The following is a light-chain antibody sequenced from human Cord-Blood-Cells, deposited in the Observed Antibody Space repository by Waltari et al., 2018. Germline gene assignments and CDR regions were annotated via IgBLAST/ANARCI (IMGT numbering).Light chain of an antibody. Sequence: EIVMTQSPATLSVSPGERATLSCRARQSVSSNLAWYQQKPGQAPRLLIYGASTRATGIPARFSGSGSGTEFTLTISSLQSEEVAVYYCQQYNNWPWTFGQGTKVEIK. J-gene: IGKJ1*01. V-gene: IGKV3-15*01. CDR3: QQYNNWPWT. CDR1: QSVSSN. CDR2: GAS.